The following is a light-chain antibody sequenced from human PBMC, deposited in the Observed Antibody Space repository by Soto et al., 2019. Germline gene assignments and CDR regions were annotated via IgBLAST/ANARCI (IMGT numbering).Light chain of an antibody. CDR1: QSVSNY. Sequence: ETVLTQSPGTLSLSPGERATLSCRASQSVSNYLAWYQQKPGQAPRLLIFDASNRATGIPARFSGSGSGTDFILTISSLEPEDFAIYYCQQRSNWITFGQGTRLET. CDR3: QQRSNWIT. V-gene: IGKV3-11*01. J-gene: IGKJ5*01. CDR2: DAS.